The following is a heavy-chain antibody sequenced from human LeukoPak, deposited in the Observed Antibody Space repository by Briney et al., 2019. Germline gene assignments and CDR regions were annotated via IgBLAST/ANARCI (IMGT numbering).Heavy chain of an antibody. CDR1: GYSFATYW. Sequence: GESLEISCKGSGYSFATYWIGWVRRVPGKGLEWMGIIYPDNSDTRYSPSFQGQVTISADKSISTAYLQWSSLKASDTAMYYCARGQDSTGYYDFWGQGTLVTVSS. J-gene: IGHJ4*02. CDR2: IYPDNSDT. CDR3: ARGQDSTGYYDF. D-gene: IGHD3-22*01. V-gene: IGHV5-51*01.